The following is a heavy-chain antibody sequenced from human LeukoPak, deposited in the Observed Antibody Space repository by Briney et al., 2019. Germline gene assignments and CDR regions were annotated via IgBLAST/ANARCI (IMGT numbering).Heavy chain of an antibody. CDR2: ISAYSGNT. CDR1: GYTFTSYR. D-gene: IGHD3-10*01. Sequence: ASVKVSCKGSGYTFTSYRISWVRQAPGQGLEWMGWISAYSGNTNYAQNFLGRVTMTRDTSTSTAYMDLRGLKSDDTAIYFCARDSGTTGEVKFDPWGQGTLVTVSS. CDR3: ARDSGTTGEVKFDP. J-gene: IGHJ5*02. V-gene: IGHV1-18*04.